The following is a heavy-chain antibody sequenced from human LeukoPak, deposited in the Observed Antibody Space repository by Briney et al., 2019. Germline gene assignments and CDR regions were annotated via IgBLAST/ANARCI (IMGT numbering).Heavy chain of an antibody. CDR3: AKLVWGASAYYFDY. J-gene: IGHJ4*02. CDR1: GFTFSCYA. D-gene: IGHD3-10*01. V-gene: IGHV3-23*01. Sequence: GGSLRLSCAASGFTFSCYAMSWVRQAPGKGLEWVSAVKESGSNTYYADSVKGRFTIPRDNSKNRLYLQMNGMTVGDTAIYYCAKLVWGASAYYFDYWGQGTLVTVSS. CDR2: VKESGSNT.